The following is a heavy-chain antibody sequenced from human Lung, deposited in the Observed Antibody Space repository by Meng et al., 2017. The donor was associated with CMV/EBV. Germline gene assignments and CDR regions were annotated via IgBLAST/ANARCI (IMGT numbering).Heavy chain of an antibody. Sequence: QLQLQESGPGLVKPSETLSLTCTVSGGSISSSSYYWGWIRQPPGKGLEWIGRIYYSGSTFYNPSLKSRATISVDTSKNQFSLKLSSVTAADTALYYCAREGYYDNSGFFYYWGQGTLVTVAS. J-gene: IGHJ4*02. D-gene: IGHD3-22*01. CDR2: IYYSGST. V-gene: IGHV4-39*07. CDR3: AREGYYDNSGFFYY. CDR1: GGSISSSSYY.